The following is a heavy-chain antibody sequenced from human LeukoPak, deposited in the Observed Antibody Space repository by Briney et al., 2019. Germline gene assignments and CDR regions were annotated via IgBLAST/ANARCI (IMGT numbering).Heavy chain of an antibody. CDR2: IHHDGSNK. CDR3: ARDLRATNFMVRGVIWGFDY. V-gene: IGHV3-30*02. Sequence: GSLRLSCAASGFPFSSYGMHWVRQAPGKGLGWVPFIHHDGSNKYYADSVRGRFTISRDNAKNSLYLQMNSLRAEDTAVYYCARDLRATNFMVRGVIWGFDYWGQGTLVTVSS. D-gene: IGHD3-10*01. J-gene: IGHJ4*02. CDR1: GFPFSSYG.